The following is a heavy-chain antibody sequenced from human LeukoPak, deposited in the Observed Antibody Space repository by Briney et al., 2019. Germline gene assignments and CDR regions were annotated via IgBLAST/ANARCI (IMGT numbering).Heavy chain of an antibody. Sequence: SETLSLTCAVYGGSFSGYYWSWIRQPPGKGLEWIGSIYYSGSTHYNPSLKSRVTISVDTSKNQFSLKLSSVTAADTAVYYCARRDAAGTLTFDYWGQGTLVTVSS. V-gene: IGHV4-34*01. D-gene: IGHD6-13*01. CDR3: ARRDAAGTLTFDY. J-gene: IGHJ4*02. CDR1: GGSFSGYY. CDR2: IYYSGST.